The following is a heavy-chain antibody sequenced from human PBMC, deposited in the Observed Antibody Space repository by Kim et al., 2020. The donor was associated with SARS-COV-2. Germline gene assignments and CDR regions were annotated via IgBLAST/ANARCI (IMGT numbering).Heavy chain of an antibody. CDR3: AKAGERGYYYGYFDY. D-gene: IGHD3-22*01. Sequence: VKGRYNSTRDKAKNTLYLQMKSRRAEDTAVYYCAKAGERGYYYGYFDYWGQGTLVTVSS. V-gene: IGHV3-23*01. J-gene: IGHJ4*02.